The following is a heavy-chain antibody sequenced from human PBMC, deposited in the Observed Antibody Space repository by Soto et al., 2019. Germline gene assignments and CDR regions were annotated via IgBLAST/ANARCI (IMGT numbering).Heavy chain of an antibody. CDR2: INPNSGGT. CDR3: ARAHHYYDSSGYSSSFDY. Sequence: ASVKVSCKASGYTFTGYYMHWVRQAPGQGLEWMGWINPNSGGTNYAQKFQGWVTMTRDTSISTAYMELSRLRSNDTAVYYCARAHHYYDSSGYSSSFDYWGQGTLVTVSS. CDR1: GYTFTGYY. D-gene: IGHD3-22*01. V-gene: IGHV1-2*04. J-gene: IGHJ4*02.